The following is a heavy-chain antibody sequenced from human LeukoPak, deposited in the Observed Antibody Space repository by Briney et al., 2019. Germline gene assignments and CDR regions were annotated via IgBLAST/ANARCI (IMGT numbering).Heavy chain of an antibody. J-gene: IGHJ4*02. CDR3: AIEGYIAVAGQFDY. V-gene: IGHV1-24*01. D-gene: IGHD6-19*01. CDR1: GYTLTELS. CDR2: FDPEDGET. Sequence: EASVKVSCKVSGYTLTELSMHWVRQAPGKGLEWMGGFDPEDGETIYAQKFQGRVTMTEDTSTDTAYMELSSLRSEDTAVYYCAIEGYIAVAGQFDYWGQGTLVTVSS.